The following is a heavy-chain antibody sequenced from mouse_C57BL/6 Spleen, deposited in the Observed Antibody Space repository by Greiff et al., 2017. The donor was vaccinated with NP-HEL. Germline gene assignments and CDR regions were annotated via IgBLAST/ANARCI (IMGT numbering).Heavy chain of an antibody. CDR3: ARRETTVVATNAMDY. V-gene: IGHV1-69*01. J-gene: IGHJ4*01. Sequence: QVQLQQPGAELVMPGASVKLSCKASGYTFTSYWMHWVKQRPGQGLVWIGEIDPSDSYTNYNQKFKGKSTLTVDKSSSTAYMQLSSLTSEDSAVYYCARRETTVVATNAMDYWGQGTSVTVSS. CDR1: GYTFTSYW. D-gene: IGHD1-1*01. CDR2: IDPSDSYT.